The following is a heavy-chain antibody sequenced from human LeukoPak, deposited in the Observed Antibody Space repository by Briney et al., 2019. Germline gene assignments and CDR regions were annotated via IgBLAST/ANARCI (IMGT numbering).Heavy chain of an antibody. Sequence: GGSLRLSCAASVFTFSSYGMLWVRQAPGKGLEWVAVISYDGSNKYYADSVKGRFTISRDNSKNTLYLQMNSLRAEDTAVYYCAKGRTYYYDSSGLFFDYWGQGTLVTVSS. D-gene: IGHD3-22*01. J-gene: IGHJ4*02. CDR2: ISYDGSNK. CDR1: VFTFSSYG. CDR3: AKGRTYYYDSSGLFFDY. V-gene: IGHV3-30*18.